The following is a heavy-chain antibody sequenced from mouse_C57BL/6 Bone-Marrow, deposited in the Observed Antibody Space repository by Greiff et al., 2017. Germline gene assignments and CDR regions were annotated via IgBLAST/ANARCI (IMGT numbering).Heavy chain of an antibody. V-gene: IGHV5-4*03. CDR2: ISDGGSYT. CDR3: AITTVVAHWYFDV. J-gene: IGHJ1*03. CDR1: GFTFSSYA. Sequence: EVKLMESGGGLVKPGGSLKLSCAASGFTFSSYAMSWVRQTPEKRLEWVATISDGGSYTYYPDNVKGRFTISRDNAKNNLYLQMSHLKSEDTAMYYCAITTVVAHWYFDVWGTGTTVTVSS. D-gene: IGHD1-1*01.